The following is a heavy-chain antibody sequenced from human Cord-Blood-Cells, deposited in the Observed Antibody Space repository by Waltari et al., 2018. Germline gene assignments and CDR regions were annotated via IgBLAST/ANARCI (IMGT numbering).Heavy chain of an antibody. CDR3: AKLLAARSTFDY. J-gene: IGHJ4*02. CDR1: GFTFSSYG. CDR2: ISYDGSNK. V-gene: IGHV3-30*18. D-gene: IGHD6-6*01. Sequence: QVQLVESGGGVVQPGRSLRLSCAASGFTFSSYGMPCVRQAPGKGLEWVAVISYDGSNKYYADSVKGRFTISRDNSKNTLYLQMNSLRAEDTAVYYCAKLLAARSTFDYWGQGTLVTVSS.